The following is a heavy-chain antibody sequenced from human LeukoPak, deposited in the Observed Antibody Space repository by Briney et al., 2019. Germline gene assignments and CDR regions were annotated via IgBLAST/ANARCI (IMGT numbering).Heavy chain of an antibody. D-gene: IGHD3-22*01. Sequence: SQTLSLTCTVSGGSISSGDYYCSWIPQPPGKGLEWIGYIYYSRSTYYNPSLKSRVTISLDTSKNQFSLKLRSVTAADTAVYYCARVGYDSSGYYSDYFDYWGQGTLVTVSS. CDR2: IYYSRST. V-gene: IGHV4-30-4*01. J-gene: IGHJ4*02. CDR3: ARVGYDSSGYYSDYFDY. CDR1: GGSISSGDYY.